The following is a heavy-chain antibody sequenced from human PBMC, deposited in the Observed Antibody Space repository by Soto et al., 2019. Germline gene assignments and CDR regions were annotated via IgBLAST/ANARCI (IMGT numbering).Heavy chain of an antibody. J-gene: IGHJ4*02. V-gene: IGHV3-48*03. CDR3: ARDSRGGAARRPTFYY. CDR2: IGRSGETI. D-gene: IGHD6-6*01. Sequence: GGSLRLSCVGSGFTFSSFEMNWVRQTPGKGLEWLSYIGRSGETIYYADSVKGRFTISRDNAKSSLFLQMNGLRDEDRGIYYCARDSRGGAARRPTFYYWGRGTLVTAPQ. CDR1: GFTFSSFE.